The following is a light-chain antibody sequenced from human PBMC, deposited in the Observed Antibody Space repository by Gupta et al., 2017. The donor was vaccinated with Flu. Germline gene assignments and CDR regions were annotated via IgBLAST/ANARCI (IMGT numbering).Light chain of an antibody. CDR3: CSYAGNYIWV. Sequence: TTSDVGGYNYVSWYQHHPGKAPKLMLHDVTYRPAGVPDRFSGSKSGNTASLTISGLQAEDEAEYYCCSYAGNYIWVFGGGTKLTVL. V-gene: IGLV2-11*01. CDR1: TSDVGGYNY. J-gene: IGLJ3*02. CDR2: DVT.